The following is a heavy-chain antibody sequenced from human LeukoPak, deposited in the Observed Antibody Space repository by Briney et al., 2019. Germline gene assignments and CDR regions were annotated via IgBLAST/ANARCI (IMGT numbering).Heavy chain of an antibody. V-gene: IGHV3-48*02. J-gene: IGHJ4*02. CDR3: ARDEDAF. CDR1: GFTFDSYN. Sequence: RAGGSLRLSCAAAGFTFDSYNMSWVRQAPGKGLEWVSYISSDSSTIFYAASVKGRFTISRDNVKNSLFLQLNSLRDEDTAVYYCARDEDAFGGQGTLVTVSS. CDR2: ISSDSSTI.